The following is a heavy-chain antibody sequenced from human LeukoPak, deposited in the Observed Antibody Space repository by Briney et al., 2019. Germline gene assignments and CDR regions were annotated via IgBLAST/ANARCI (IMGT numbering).Heavy chain of an antibody. Sequence: SETLSLTCTVSGGSISSSSYYWGWIRQPPGKGLEWIGRIYTSGSTNYNPSLKSRVTISVDTSKNQFSLKLSSVTAADTAVYYCARDSPLLGFDYWGQGTLVTVSS. CDR2: IYTSGST. J-gene: IGHJ4*02. CDR3: ARDSPLLGFDY. V-gene: IGHV4-61*02. CDR1: GGSISSSSYY.